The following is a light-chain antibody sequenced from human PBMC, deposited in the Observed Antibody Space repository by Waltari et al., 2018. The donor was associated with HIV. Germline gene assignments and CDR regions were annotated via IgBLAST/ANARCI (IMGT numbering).Light chain of an antibody. J-gene: IGLJ1*01. CDR1: STDVGYRDR. Sequence: QSALTQPASLSGSPGQSITISCSGTSTDVGYRDRVSWYQQSPGNVPTLLLYEVTKRPSGASSRFSGSKSGNTASLTISGLRAEDEADYYCYSYSDTTTSYIFGSGTKVTV. V-gene: IGLV2-23*02. CDR2: EVT. CDR3: YSYSDTTTSYI.